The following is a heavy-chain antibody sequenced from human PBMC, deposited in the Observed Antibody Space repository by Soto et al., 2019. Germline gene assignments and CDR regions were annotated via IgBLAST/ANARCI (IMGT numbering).Heavy chain of an antibody. D-gene: IGHD1-26*01. V-gene: IGHV3-23*01. J-gene: IGHJ4*02. CDR1: GFTFISYA. CDR3: AKDRSGSPFDY. CDR2: ISGNGGSR. Sequence: GGSLRLSCTASGFTFISYAMIWVRQAPGKGLEWVSSISGNGGSRYYADSVKGRFTISRDNPKNTLYLQMKSLRAEDTAVYYCAKDRSGSPFDYWGQGTLVTVSS.